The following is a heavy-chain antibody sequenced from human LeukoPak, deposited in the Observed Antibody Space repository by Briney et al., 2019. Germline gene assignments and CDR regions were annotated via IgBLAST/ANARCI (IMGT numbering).Heavy chain of an antibody. D-gene: IGHD6-19*01. V-gene: IGHV3-74*01. Sequence: GGSLRLSCAASGFTFTRRWMHWVRQAPGKGLVWVSHINDNGGTTTYADSVKGRFTISRDNAKNSLYLQMNSLRAEDTAVYYCARDLAGKGDYWGQGTLVTVSS. J-gene: IGHJ4*02. CDR3: ARDLAGKGDY. CDR1: GFTFTRRW. CDR2: INDNGGTT.